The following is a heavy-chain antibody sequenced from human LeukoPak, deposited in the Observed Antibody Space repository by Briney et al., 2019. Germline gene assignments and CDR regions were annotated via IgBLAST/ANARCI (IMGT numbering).Heavy chain of an antibody. CDR2: INHSGST. D-gene: IGHD3-3*01. CDR3: ARGRDVLRFWEWLGTPFDY. Sequence: SETLSLTCTVSAGSISGYYWSWIRQPPGKGLEWIGEINHSGSTNYNPSLKSRVTISVDTSKNQFSLKLSSVTAADTAVYYCARGRDVLRFWEWLGTPFDYWGQGTLVTVSS. V-gene: IGHV4-34*01. CDR1: AGSISGYY. J-gene: IGHJ4*02.